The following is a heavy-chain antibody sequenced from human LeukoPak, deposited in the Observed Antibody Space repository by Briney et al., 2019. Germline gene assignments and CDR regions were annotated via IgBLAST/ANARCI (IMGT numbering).Heavy chain of an antibody. D-gene: IGHD5-12*01. V-gene: IGHV3-48*03. CDR2: ISSSGSTI. CDR1: GFTFSSYE. CDR3: ARDIVATMDGSFSSMDV. J-gene: IGHJ6*02. Sequence: GGSLRLSCAASGFTFSSYELNWARQAPGKGLEWVSYISSSGSTIYYADSVKGRFTISRDNAKNSLYLQMNSLRAEDTAVYYCARDIVATMDGSFSSMDVWGQGTTVTVSS.